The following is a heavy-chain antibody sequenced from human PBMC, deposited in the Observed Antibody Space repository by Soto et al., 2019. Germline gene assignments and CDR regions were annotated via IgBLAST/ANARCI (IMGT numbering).Heavy chain of an antibody. J-gene: IGHJ6*02. V-gene: IGHV4-34*01. D-gene: IGHD6-13*01. CDR2: INHSGST. Sequence: PSETLSLTCAVYGGSFSGYYWSWIRQPPGKGLEWIGEINHSGSTNYNPSLKSRVTISVDTSKNQFSLKLSSVTAADTAVYYCASFRSAGIAAAGTAYNRYYYGMDVWGQGTTVTVSS. CDR3: ASFRSAGIAAAGTAYNRYYYGMDV. CDR1: GGSFSGYY.